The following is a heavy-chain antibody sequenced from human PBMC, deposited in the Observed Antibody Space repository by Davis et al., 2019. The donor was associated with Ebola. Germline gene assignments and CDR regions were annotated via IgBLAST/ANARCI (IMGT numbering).Heavy chain of an antibody. CDR1: GYTFTSYD. CDR3: ARGVLRRRYCSSTSCYYYYYYGMDV. V-gene: IGHV1-8*01. Sequence: ASVKVSCKASGYTFTSYDINWVRQATGQGLEWMGWMNPNSGNTGYAQKFQGRVTMTRNTSISTAYMELSSLRSEDTAVYYCARGVLRRRYCSSTSCYYYYYYGMDVWGKGTTVTVSS. D-gene: IGHD2-2*01. CDR2: MNPNSGNT. J-gene: IGHJ6*04.